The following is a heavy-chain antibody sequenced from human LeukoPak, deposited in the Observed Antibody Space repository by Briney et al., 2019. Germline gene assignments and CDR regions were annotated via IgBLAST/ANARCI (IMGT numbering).Heavy chain of an antibody. D-gene: IGHD2-15*01. CDR1: GGSISTYY. J-gene: IGHJ4*02. V-gene: IGHV4-59*01. Sequence: PSETLSLTCTVSGGSISTYYWSWIRQPPGKGLEWIGYIYYSGSTNYNPSLKSRVTISVDTSKNQFSLKLSSVTAADTAVYYCAYCSGGSCYFEGLSWGQGTLVTVSS. CDR2: IYYSGST. CDR3: AYCSGGSCYFEGLS.